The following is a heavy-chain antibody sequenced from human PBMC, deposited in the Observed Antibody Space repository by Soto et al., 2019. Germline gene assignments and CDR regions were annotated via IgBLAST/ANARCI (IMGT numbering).Heavy chain of an antibody. J-gene: IGHJ5*02. CDR1: GFTFSDYY. V-gene: IGHV3-11*01. Sequence: QVQLVESGGGLVKPGGSLRLSCAASGFTFSDYYMSWIRQAPGKGLEWVSYISSSGSTIYYADSVKGRFTISRDNAKNSLYLQMNSLRAEDTAVYYCARVRFLEWLPHVAGSNWFDPWGQGTLVTVSS. D-gene: IGHD3-3*01. CDR2: ISSSGSTI. CDR3: ARVRFLEWLPHVAGSNWFDP.